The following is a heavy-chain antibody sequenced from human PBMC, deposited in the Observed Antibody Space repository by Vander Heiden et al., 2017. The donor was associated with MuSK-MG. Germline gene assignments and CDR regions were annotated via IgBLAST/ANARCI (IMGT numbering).Heavy chain of an antibody. CDR3: ASTPRGYDGSGSRNAFDI. Sequence: EVQLVESGGGLVQPGGSLRLSCAASGFTFSSYWMHWVRQARGKGVVGVSRINSDGSSTSYADAVKGRFTISRDNAKNTLYLQMNSLRAEDTAVYYCASTPRGYDGSGSRNAFDIWGQGTMVTVSS. V-gene: IGHV3-74*01. J-gene: IGHJ3*02. CDR2: INSDGSST. D-gene: IGHD3-10*01. CDR1: GFTFSSYW.